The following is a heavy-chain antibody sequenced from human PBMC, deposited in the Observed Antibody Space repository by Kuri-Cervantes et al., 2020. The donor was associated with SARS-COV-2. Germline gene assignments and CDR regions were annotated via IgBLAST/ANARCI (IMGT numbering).Heavy chain of an antibody. D-gene: IGHD3-3*01. Sequence: GGSLRLSCAASGFTFSSYAMSWVRQAPGKGLEWVSAISGSGGSTYYADSVKGRFTISRDNSKNTLYLQMNSLRAEDTAVYYCARYDFWSGYYLDYWSQGTLVTVSS. CDR3: ARYDFWSGYYLDY. CDR2: ISGSGGST. CDR1: GFTFSSYA. J-gene: IGHJ4*02. V-gene: IGHV3-23*01.